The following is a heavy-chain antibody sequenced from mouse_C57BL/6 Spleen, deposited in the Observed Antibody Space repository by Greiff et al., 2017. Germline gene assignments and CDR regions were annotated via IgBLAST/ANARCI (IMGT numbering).Heavy chain of an antibody. J-gene: IGHJ2*01. V-gene: IGHV14-4*01. CDR3: TTGSPYYFDY. CDR1: GFNIKDDY. Sequence: VQLQQSGAELVRPGASVKLSCTASGFNIKDDYMHWVKQRPEQGLEWIGGIDPENGDTEYASKFQGKATITADTSSNTAYLQLSSLTSEDSAVYYCTTGSPYYFDYWGQGTTLTVSS. CDR2: IDPENGDT.